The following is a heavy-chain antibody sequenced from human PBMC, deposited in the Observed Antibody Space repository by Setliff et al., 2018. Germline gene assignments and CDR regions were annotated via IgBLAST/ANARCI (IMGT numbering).Heavy chain of an antibody. CDR1: GYSISNIYY. D-gene: IGHD1-1*01. CDR3: GRVGNWNFFDF. CDR2: IHHSGST. J-gene: IGHJ4*02. Sequence: TSETLSLTCAVSGYSISNIYYWGWIRQPPGKGLEWIATIHHSGSTNYNPSLKSRATISVDTSKNQFSLKVSSVTAADTAVYYCGRVGNWNFFDFWGQGTLVTVSS. V-gene: IGHV4-38-2*01.